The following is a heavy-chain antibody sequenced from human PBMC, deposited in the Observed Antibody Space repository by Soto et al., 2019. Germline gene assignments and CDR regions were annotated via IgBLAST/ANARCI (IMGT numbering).Heavy chain of an antibody. Sequence: ASVKVSCKASGYTFTSYDINWVRQATGQGLEWMGWMNPNSGNTGYAQKFQGRVTMTRNTSISTAYMELSSLRSEDTAVYYCARGRRSMVYAFYSHWGQGTLVTVSS. CDR3: ARGRRSMVYAFYSH. J-gene: IGHJ4*02. V-gene: IGHV1-8*01. CDR2: MNPNSGNT. CDR1: GYTFTSYD. D-gene: IGHD2-8*01.